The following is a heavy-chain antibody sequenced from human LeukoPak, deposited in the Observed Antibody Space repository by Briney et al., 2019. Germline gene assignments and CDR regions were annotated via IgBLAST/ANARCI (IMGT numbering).Heavy chain of an antibody. J-gene: IGHJ4*02. D-gene: IGHD3-22*01. CDR3: GRNDYYSIDV. CDR2: IFHTGRT. CDR1: GGSTTNKW. V-gene: IGHV4-4*02. Sequence: NPSGTLSLTCVVSGGSTTNKWWTWVRQPPGKGLEWIGEIFHTGRTNYNPSLKSRVTISVDKSKNQFSLEVTSVTAADTAVYFCGRNDYYSIDVWGQGTLVTVSS.